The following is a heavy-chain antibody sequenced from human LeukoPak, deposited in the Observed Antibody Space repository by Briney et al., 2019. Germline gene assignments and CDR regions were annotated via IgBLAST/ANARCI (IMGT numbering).Heavy chain of an antibody. Sequence: GGSLRLSCAASGLTFSNYAMSWVRQAPGKGLEWVSAISSNGGRTYYADSVKGRFTISRDNSKNTLYLQMNSLRAEDTAVYYCAKHHYYDSGNYLDSWGQGTLVTVSS. V-gene: IGHV3-23*01. CDR2: ISSNGGRT. CDR3: AKHHYYDSGNYLDS. D-gene: IGHD3-10*01. CDR1: GLTFSNYA. J-gene: IGHJ4*02.